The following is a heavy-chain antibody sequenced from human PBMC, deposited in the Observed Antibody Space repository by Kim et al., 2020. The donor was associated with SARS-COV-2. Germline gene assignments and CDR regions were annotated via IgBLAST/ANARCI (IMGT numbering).Heavy chain of an antibody. Sequence: ASVKVSCKASGYTFTSYDINWVRQATGQGLEWMGWMNPNSGNTGYAQKFQGRVTMTRNTSISTAYMELSSLRSEDTAVYYCARVLLSPEGSSGWPLPRRARGYYYGMDVWGQGTTVTVSS. D-gene: IGHD6-19*01. CDR1: GYTFTSYD. CDR3: ARVLLSPEGSSGWPLPRRARGYYYGMDV. CDR2: MNPNSGNT. V-gene: IGHV1-8*01. J-gene: IGHJ6*02.